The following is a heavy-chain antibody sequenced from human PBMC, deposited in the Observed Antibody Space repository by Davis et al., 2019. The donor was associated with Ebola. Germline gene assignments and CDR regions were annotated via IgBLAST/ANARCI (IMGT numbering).Heavy chain of an antibody. V-gene: IGHV1-3*01. CDR3: ARVNPLADYFDY. Sequence: AASVKVSCKASGYTFTSYATHWVRQAPGQRLEWMGWINAGNGNTKYSQKFQGRVTITRDTSASTAYMELRSLRSDDTAVYYCARVNPLADYFDYWGQGTLVTVSS. CDR1: GYTFTSYA. CDR2: INAGNGNT. J-gene: IGHJ4*02. D-gene: IGHD6-13*01.